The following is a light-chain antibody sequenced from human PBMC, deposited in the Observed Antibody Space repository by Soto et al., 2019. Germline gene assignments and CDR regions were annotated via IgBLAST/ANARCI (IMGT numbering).Light chain of an antibody. J-gene: IGKJ3*01. CDR1: QDIRTS. CDR2: GAS. Sequence: DIPMTQSPSSLSASVGARVSITCLASQDIRTSLSWFQQKPGRAPKLLIYGASNLETGVPSRFRGSGSGTDFTFTISSLQPEDIATYYCQQYDNLPPFTFGPGTKVDIK. CDR3: QQYDNLPPFT. V-gene: IGKV1-33*01.